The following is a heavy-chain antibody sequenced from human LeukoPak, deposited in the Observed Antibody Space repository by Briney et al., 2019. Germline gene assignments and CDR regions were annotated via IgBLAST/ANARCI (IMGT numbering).Heavy chain of an antibody. J-gene: IGHJ4*02. V-gene: IGHV1-18*01. D-gene: IGHD3-22*01. CDR2: INTYNGNT. CDR3: ARVVLDHYYDSSGYLGTLDH. Sequence: ASVKVSCKASGYTFTNYGISWVRQAPGQGLEWMGWINTYNGNTNYAQKFQGRVTMTTDTSMSTAYMELRSLRSDDTAVHYCARVVLDHYYDSSGYLGTLDHWGQGTLVTVSS. CDR1: GYTFTNYG.